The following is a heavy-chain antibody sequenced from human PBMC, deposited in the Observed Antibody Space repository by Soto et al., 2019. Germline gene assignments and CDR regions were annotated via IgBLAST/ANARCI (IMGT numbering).Heavy chain of an antibody. CDR1: GGTFSSYA. J-gene: IGHJ6*02. D-gene: IGHD6-19*01. Sequence: SSVKVSCKASGGTFSSYASSWVRQAPGQGPEWMGGIIPIFGTANYAQKFQGRVTITADESTSTAYMELSSLRSEDTAVYYCARAVAGTDYYYGMDVSGQGTTVTVSS. CDR2: IIPIFGTA. V-gene: IGHV1-69*13. CDR3: ARAVAGTDYYYGMDV.